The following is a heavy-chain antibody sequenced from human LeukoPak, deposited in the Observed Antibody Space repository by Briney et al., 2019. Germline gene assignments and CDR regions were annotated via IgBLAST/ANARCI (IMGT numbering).Heavy chain of an antibody. CDR1: GFTFTSYN. Sequence: GGSLRLSCAASGFTFTSYNMNWVRQAPGKGLEWVSSISTSSYIYYADSVKGRFTISRDNAKNSLYLQMNSLRAEDTAVYYCARGRWSFDYWGQGTLVTVSS. J-gene: IGHJ4*02. CDR3: ARGRWSFDY. CDR2: ISTSSYI. D-gene: IGHD5-24*01. V-gene: IGHV3-21*01.